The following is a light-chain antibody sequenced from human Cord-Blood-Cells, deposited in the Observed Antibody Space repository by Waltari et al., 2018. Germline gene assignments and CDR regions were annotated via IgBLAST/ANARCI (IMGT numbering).Light chain of an antibody. V-gene: IGKV4-1*01. CDR2: WAA. CDR3: QQYYSTPYS. CDR1: QSVLYSSNNKKY. J-gene: IGKJ2*03. Sequence: DIVMTQSPDSLAVSLGARATINCKSSQSVLYSSNNKKYLAWYQQKPGRPPKLLIYWAATRESGVPDRFSGSGSGTDFTLTICSLQAEDVAVYYCQQYYSTPYSFGQGTKLEIK.